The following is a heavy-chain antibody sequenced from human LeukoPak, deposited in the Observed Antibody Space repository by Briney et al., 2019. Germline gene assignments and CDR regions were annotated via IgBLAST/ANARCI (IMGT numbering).Heavy chain of an antibody. J-gene: IGHJ4*02. CDR2: ISYDGSNK. D-gene: IGHD6-19*01. CDR3: ARAMSSGWTTQPPPYYFDY. Sequence: GGSLRLSCAASGFTFSSYAMHWVRQAPGKGLEWVAVISYDGSNKYYADSVKGRFTISRDNSKNTLYLQMNSLRAEDTAVYYCARAMSSGWTTQPPPYYFDYWGQGTLVTVSS. V-gene: IGHV3-30-3*01. CDR1: GFTFSSYA.